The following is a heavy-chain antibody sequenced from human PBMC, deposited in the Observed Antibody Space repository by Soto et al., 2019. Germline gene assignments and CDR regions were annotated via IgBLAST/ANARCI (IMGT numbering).Heavy chain of an antibody. CDR2: LSAYNGNT. D-gene: IGHD2-15*01. Sequence: GASVKVSCNASGYTFTSYGISWVRQAPGQGLEWMGWLSAYNGNTNYAQKLQGRVTMTTDTSTSTAYMELRSLRSDDTAGYYCARGLECRGYCLDKPTWFGPWGQGTLVTVSS. J-gene: IGHJ5*02. CDR3: ARGLECRGYCLDKPTWFGP. V-gene: IGHV1-18*04. CDR1: GYTFTSYG.